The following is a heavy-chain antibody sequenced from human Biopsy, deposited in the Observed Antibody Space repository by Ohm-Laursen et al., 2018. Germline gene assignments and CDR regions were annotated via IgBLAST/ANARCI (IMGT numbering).Heavy chain of an antibody. Sequence: SLRLSCAAPGFTFSSYGIHLVRQAPGKGLEWVAVIWYDGSNKYSADSVKGRFSISRDNSKNTVYLQMNSLRAADTAVYYCARDRYYGSESYYSHYNMDVWGQGTTVSVSS. J-gene: IGHJ6*02. CDR1: GFTFSSYG. D-gene: IGHD3-10*01. CDR2: IWYDGSNK. CDR3: ARDRYYGSESYYSHYNMDV. V-gene: IGHV3-33*01.